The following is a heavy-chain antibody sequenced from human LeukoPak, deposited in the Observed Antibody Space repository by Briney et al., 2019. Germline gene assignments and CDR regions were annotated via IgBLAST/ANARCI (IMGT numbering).Heavy chain of an antibody. CDR3: ARDSLEWELLGYFDY. D-gene: IGHD1-26*01. CDR2: INAGNGNT. J-gene: IGHJ4*02. V-gene: IGHV1-3*01. CDR1: GYTFTSYA. Sequence: ASVKVSCKASGYTFTSYAMHWVRQAPGQGLEWMGWINAGNGNTKYSQKFQGRVTITRDTSASTAYMELSSLRSEDTAVYYCARDSLEWELLGYFDYWGQGTLVTVSS.